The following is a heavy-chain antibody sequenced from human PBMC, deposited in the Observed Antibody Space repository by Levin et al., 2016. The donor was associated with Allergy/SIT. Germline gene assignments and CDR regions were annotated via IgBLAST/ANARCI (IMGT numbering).Heavy chain of an antibody. Sequence: SETLSLTCTVSGGSVSSGSYYWSWIRQPPGKGLEWIGYIYYSGSTNYNPSLKSRVTISVDTSKNQFSLKLSSVTAADTAVYYCARDELRSYDFWSGVVYWGQGTLVTVSS. D-gene: IGHD3-3*01. CDR1: GGSVSSGSYY. J-gene: IGHJ4*02. CDR3: ARDELRSYDFWSGVVY. V-gene: IGHV4-61*01. CDR2: IYYSGST.